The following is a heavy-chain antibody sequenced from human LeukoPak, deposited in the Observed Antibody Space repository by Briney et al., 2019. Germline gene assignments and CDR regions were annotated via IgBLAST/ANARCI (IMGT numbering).Heavy chain of an antibody. Sequence: GASVKVSFKASGGTFSNYAISWVRQATGQGLEWMGGIIPILGTSNYAQKFQDRLTITADESTSTAYLELSSLTSADTAVYYCAREVSGTYCDYWGQGSLVTVSS. V-gene: IGHV1-69*13. CDR3: AREVSGTYCDY. D-gene: IGHD1-26*01. J-gene: IGHJ4*02. CDR1: GGTFSNYA. CDR2: IIPILGTS.